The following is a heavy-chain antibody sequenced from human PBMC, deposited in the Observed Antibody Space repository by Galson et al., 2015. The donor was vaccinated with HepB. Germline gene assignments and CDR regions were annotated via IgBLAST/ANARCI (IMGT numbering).Heavy chain of an antibody. CDR3: ARDFEEKRYYYGMDV. CDR1: GFTFSDFH. Sequence: SLRLSCAASGFTFSDFHMSWIRQAPGKGLEWVSYISGSASTIYYADSVKGRFTISRDNAKNSLFLQMNSLRAEDTAVYYCARDFEEKRYYYGMDVWGQGTTVTVSS. J-gene: IGHJ6*02. V-gene: IGHV3-11*01. CDR2: ISGSASTI.